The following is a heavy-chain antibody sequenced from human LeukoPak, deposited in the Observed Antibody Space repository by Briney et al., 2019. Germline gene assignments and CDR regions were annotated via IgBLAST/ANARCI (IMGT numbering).Heavy chain of an antibody. Sequence: GRSLRLSCAASGFTFSSYGMHWVRQAPGKGLEWVAVISYDGSNKYYADSVKGRFTISRDNSKNTLYLQMNSLRAEDTAVYYCAVLRGAADAFDVWGQGTMVTVSS. D-gene: IGHD3-16*01. CDR2: ISYDGSNK. CDR3: AVLRGAADAFDV. V-gene: IGHV3-30*03. CDR1: GFTFSSYG. J-gene: IGHJ3*01.